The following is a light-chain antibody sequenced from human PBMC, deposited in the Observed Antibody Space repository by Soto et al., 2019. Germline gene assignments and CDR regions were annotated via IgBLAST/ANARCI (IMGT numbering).Light chain of an antibody. CDR3: QPSYSTPLS. Sequence: DIQMTQSPSSLSASVGNRVTITCRASQSISSYLNLYKQKPGKAPKRLIYAASSLQSGIPSRFSGSGSGTDFTLTISSLQPEDFAAYYCQPSYSTPLSFGGGTEVEIK. J-gene: IGKJ4*01. CDR2: AAS. V-gene: IGKV1-39*01. CDR1: QSISSY.